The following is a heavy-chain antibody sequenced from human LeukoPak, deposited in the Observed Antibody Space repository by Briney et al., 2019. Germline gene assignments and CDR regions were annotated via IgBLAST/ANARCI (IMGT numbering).Heavy chain of an antibody. Sequence: PGGSLRLSCAASGFTFSNYAMSWVRQAPGKGLEWVSATSDSGRSTYYADSVKGRFTISRDNSKNTLYLQMNSLRAEETAVYYCARDRMVYTYWGQGTLVTVSS. V-gene: IGHV3-23*01. CDR1: GFTFSNYA. CDR3: ARDRMVYTY. J-gene: IGHJ4*02. CDR2: TSDSGRST. D-gene: IGHD3-10*01.